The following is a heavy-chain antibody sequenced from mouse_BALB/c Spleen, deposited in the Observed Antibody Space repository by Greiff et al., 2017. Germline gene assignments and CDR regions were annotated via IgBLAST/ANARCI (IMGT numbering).Heavy chain of an antibody. Sequence: QVQLQQSGAELARPGASVKLSCKASGYTFTSYWMQWVKQRPGQGLEWIGAIYPGDGDTRYTQKFKGKATLTADKSSSTAYMQLSSLASEDSAVYYCARGGDLMDYWGQGTSVTGSS. J-gene: IGHJ4*01. CDR2: IYPGDGDT. CDR3: ARGGDLMDY. V-gene: IGHV1-87*01. CDR1: GYTFTSYW.